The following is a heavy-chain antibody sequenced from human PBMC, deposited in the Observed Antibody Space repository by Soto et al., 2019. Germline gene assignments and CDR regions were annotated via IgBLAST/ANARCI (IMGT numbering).Heavy chain of an antibody. V-gene: IGHV5-51*01. CDR1: GYSFTSYW. J-gene: IGHJ6*02. D-gene: IGHD3-22*01. CDR2: IYPGDSDT. CDR3: ASNTKYYYDSSGYPVYYYYGMDV. Sequence: GESLKISGKGSGYSFTSYWIGWVRQMPGKGLEWMGIIYPGDSDTRYSPSFQGQVTISADKSISTAYLQWSSLKASDTAMYYCASNTKYYYDSSGYPVYYYYGMDVWGQGTTVTVSS.